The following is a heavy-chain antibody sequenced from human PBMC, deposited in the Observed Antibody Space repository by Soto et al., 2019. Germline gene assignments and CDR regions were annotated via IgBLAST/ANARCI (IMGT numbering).Heavy chain of an antibody. Sequence: QVQLVESGGGVVQPGRSLRLSCAASGFTFSSYGMHWVRQAPGKGLEWVAVISYDGSNKYYADSVKGRFTISRDNSKNTLYLQMNSLRAEDTAVYYCAKVRVSSGWKYFQHWGQGTLVTVSS. CDR1: GFTFSSYG. D-gene: IGHD6-19*01. J-gene: IGHJ1*01. CDR3: AKVRVSSGWKYFQH. V-gene: IGHV3-30*18. CDR2: ISYDGSNK.